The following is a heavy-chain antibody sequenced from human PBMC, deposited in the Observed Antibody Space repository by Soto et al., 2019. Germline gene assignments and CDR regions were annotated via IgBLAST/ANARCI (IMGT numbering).Heavy chain of an antibody. Sequence: QVQLVQSGAEVKKPGSSVKVSCKASGGTFSSYTISWVRQAPGQGREWMGRIIPILGIANYAQKFQGRVTITADKSTSTAYMELSSLRSEDTAVYYCARGVGTISYYFDSWGQGTLVTVSS. CDR3: ARGVGTISYYFDS. J-gene: IGHJ4*02. D-gene: IGHD3-3*01. CDR2: IIPILGIA. CDR1: GGTFSSYT. V-gene: IGHV1-69*02.